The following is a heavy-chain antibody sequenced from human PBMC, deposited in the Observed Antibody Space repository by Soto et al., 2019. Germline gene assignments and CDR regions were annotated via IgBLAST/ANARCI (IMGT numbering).Heavy chain of an antibody. CDR3: ARKGSYDYIWGSYRYHNWFDP. D-gene: IGHD3-16*02. V-gene: IGHV4-34*01. CDR2: INHSGST. Sequence: QVQLQQWGAGLLKPSETLSLTCAVYGGSFSGYYWSWIRQPPGKGLEWIGEINHSGSTNYNPSLMSRGTISVDTSKNQFSLKLSSVTAADTAVYYCARKGSYDYIWGSYRYHNWFDPWGQGTLVTVSS. CDR1: GGSFSGYY. J-gene: IGHJ5*02.